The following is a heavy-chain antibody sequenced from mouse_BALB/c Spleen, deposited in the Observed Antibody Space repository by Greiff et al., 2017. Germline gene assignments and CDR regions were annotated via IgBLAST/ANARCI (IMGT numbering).Heavy chain of an antibody. V-gene: IGHV10-1*02. CDR3: VRHGDYDGWLAY. D-gene: IGHD2-4*01. CDR2: IRSKSNNYAT. CDR1: GFTFNTYA. Sequence: EVQLVESGGGLVQPKGSLKLSCAASGFTFNTYAMNWVRQAPGKGLEWVARIRSKSNNYATYYADSVKDRFTISRDDSQSMLYLQMNNLKTEDTAMYYCVRHGDYDGWLAYWGQGTLVTVSA. J-gene: IGHJ3*01.